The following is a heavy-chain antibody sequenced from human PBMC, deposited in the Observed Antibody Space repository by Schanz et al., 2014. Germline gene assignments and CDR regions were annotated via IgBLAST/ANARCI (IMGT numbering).Heavy chain of an antibody. D-gene: IGHD1-26*01. V-gene: IGHV3-48*01. CDR2: ISGSSRTI. J-gene: IGHJ4*02. CDR1: GFGFSSYS. Sequence: EVQLVESGGGLIQPGGSLRLSCAASGFGFSSYSMNWVRQAPGKGLEWISYISGSSRTIYYADSMKGRFTVSRDNAENALYLQMNSLRAEDTGLYFCAREGSGSRYRLDYWGQGTLVTVSS. CDR3: AREGSGSRYRLDY.